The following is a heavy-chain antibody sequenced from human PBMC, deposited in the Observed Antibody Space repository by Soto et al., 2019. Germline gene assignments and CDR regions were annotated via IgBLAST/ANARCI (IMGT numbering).Heavy chain of an antibody. CDR3: ARGSRSRVVVISGSVVSDAFDI. J-gene: IGHJ3*02. V-gene: IGHV1-2*04. CDR1: GYTFTGYY. CDR2: INPNSGGT. D-gene: IGHD3-22*01. Sequence: ASVKVSCKASGYTFTGYYMHWVRQAPGQGLEWMGWINPNSGGTNYAQKFQGWVTMTRDTSISTAYMELSRLRSDDTAVYYCARGSRSRVVVISGSVVSDAFDIWGQGTMVTVSS.